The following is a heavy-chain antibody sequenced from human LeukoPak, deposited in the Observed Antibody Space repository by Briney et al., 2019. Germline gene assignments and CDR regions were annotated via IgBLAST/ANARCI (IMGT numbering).Heavy chain of an antibody. CDR2: IYYSGST. D-gene: IGHD6-13*01. V-gene: IGHV4-59*01. CDR3: ARGYSSRHLNY. J-gene: IGHJ4*02. CDR1: GGSISSYY. Sequence: PSETLSLTCTVSGGSISSYYWSWIRQPPGKGLEWIGYIYYSGSTNYNPSLKSRVIISVDTSKNQFSLKLSSVTAADTAVYYCARGYSSRHLNYWGQGTLVTVSS.